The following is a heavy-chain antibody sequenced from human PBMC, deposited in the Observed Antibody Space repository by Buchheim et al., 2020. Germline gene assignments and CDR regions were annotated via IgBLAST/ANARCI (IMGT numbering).Heavy chain of an antibody. D-gene: IGHD6-19*01. Sequence: QVQLQESGPGPVKSSETLSLTCTVSGGSISSYYWSWIRQPPGKGLEWIGYIYYSGSTNYNPSLKSRVTISVDTSKNQFSLKLSSVTAADTAVYYCARGVHIPPIAVAGPNYFDYWGQGTL. V-gene: IGHV4-59*01. CDR3: ARGVHIPPIAVAGPNYFDY. CDR1: GGSISSYY. J-gene: IGHJ4*02. CDR2: IYYSGST.